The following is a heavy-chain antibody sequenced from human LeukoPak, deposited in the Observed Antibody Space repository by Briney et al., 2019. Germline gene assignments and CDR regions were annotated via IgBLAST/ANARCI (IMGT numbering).Heavy chain of an antibody. V-gene: IGHV3-7*05. CDR3: ALYNWNSKRDVDY. CDR1: GFTFSNYW. CDR2: IKQDGSET. D-gene: IGHD1-7*01. Sequence: PGGSLRLSCAASGFTFSNYWTSWVRQAPGKGLEWVANIKQDGSETYYVDSMKGRFTISRDNAKNSLYLQMNSLRAEDTAVYYCALYNWNSKRDVDYWGQGTLVTVSS. J-gene: IGHJ4*02.